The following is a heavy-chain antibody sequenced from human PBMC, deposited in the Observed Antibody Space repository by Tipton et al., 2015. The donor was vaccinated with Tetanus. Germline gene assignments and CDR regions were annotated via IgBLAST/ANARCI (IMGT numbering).Heavy chain of an antibody. J-gene: IGHJ4*02. CDR3: ARGPKAVSGILDYLDT. D-gene: IGHD6-19*01. CDR2: INSDGRIT. V-gene: IGHV3-74*01. CDR1: GFTLSNYW. Sequence: SLRLSCAASGFTLSNYWMHWVRQVPGKGLVWVSRINSDGRITTYADSVKGRFTISRDNAKNTLYLQMNSLRAEDTAVYYCARGPKAVSGILDYLDTWGQGTPVTVSS.